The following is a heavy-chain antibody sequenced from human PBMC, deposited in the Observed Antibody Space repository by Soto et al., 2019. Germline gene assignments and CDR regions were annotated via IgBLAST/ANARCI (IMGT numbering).Heavy chain of an antibody. D-gene: IGHD2-15*01. CDR2: IWYDGDKK. Sequence: QVQLVESGGGVVQPGRSLRLSCAASGFTLSSYGMHWVRQAPGKGLEWVAVIWYDGDKKYYADSVKVRFTISRDESKNTVYLHMSSLRGEDTGVYYCARGSAGSESVVVVPAIDFYSCDTWGQGTLVRVSS. J-gene: IGHJ5*02. CDR3: ARGSAGSESVVVVPAIDFYSCDT. CDR1: GFTLSSYG. V-gene: IGHV3-33*01.